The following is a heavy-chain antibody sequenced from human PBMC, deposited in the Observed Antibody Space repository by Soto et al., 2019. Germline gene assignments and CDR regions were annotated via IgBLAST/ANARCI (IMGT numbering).Heavy chain of an antibody. D-gene: IGHD2-2*01. Sequence: PGGSLRLSCAVSGFTFDDYAMHWVRQAPGKGLEWVSGISWNGGGISYADSVKGRFTISRDNAKNSLYLQLDSLRAEDTAFYYCAKAYCSSTSCYPHIWGQGTLVTVSS. CDR3: AKAYCSSTSCYPHI. J-gene: IGHJ4*02. V-gene: IGHV3-9*01. CDR1: GFTFDDYA. CDR2: ISWNGGGI.